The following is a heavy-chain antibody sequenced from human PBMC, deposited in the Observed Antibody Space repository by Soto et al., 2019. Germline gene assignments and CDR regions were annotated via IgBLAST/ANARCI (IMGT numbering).Heavy chain of an antibody. V-gene: IGHV1-18*01. J-gene: IGHJ4*02. D-gene: IGHD1-26*01. Sequence: ASVKDSCKASGYTVTSSCMSCVRQARLQGLEWMGWISAHTGSSEYAQRFQGRVTMTTDRSTSTAYMELRSLRSDDTAVYYCAKDARRTGLLGQWVGWGQGTLVTVSS. CDR3: AKDARRTGLLGQWVG. CDR2: ISAHTGSS. CDR1: GYTVTSSC.